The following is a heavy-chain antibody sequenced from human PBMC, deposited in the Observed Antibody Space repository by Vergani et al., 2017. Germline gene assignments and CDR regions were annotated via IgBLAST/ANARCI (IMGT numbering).Heavy chain of an antibody. J-gene: IGHJ6*03. CDR2: ISGSGGST. V-gene: IGHV3-23*01. D-gene: IGHD3-10*01. Sequence: EVQLLESGGGLVQPGGSLRLSCAASGFTFSSYAMSWVRQAPGKGLEWVSAISGSGGSTYYADSVKGRFTISRDNSKNTLYLQMNSLRAEDTAVYYCAKAGLLWFGELLSIDYYYYYXMDVWGKGTTVTVSS. CDR3: AKAGLLWFGELLSIDYYYYYXMDV. CDR1: GFTFSSYA.